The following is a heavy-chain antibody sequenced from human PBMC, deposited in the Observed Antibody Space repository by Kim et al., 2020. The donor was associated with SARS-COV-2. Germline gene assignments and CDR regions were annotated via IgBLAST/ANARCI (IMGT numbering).Heavy chain of an antibody. CDR1: GCSISSSSYY. Sequence: AETLSLTCTVSGCSISSSSYYWGWIRQPPGKGLEWIGSSYYSGSTYYNPSLKSRVTISVDTSKNQFSLKLSSVTAADTAVYYCARHRPIYGSGRPDYFDYWGQGTLVTVSS. CDR3: ARHRPIYGSGRPDYFDY. CDR2: SYYSGST. D-gene: IGHD3-10*01. V-gene: IGHV4-39*01. J-gene: IGHJ4*02.